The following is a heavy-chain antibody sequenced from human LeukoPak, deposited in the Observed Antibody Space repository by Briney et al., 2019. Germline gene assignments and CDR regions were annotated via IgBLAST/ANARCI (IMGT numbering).Heavy chain of an antibody. J-gene: IGHJ4*02. Sequence: SETLSLTCTVSGGSINSNYWSWFRQPPGKGLEWIGYIYYSGSTYYNPSLKSRVTISVDTSKNQFSLKLSSVTAADAAVYYCARSRGYSYGTTFLDYWGQGTLVTVSS. D-gene: IGHD5-18*01. V-gene: IGHV4-59*08. CDR1: GGSINSNY. CDR2: IYYSGST. CDR3: ARSRGYSYGTTFLDY.